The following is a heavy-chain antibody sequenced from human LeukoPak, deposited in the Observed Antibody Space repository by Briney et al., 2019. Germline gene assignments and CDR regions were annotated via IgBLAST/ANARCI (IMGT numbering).Heavy chain of an antibody. V-gene: IGHV3-23*01. J-gene: IGHJ4*02. CDR2: ISGSGGGT. CDR3: AKSWGEYYDYVWAGDY. Sequence: GGSLRLSCAASGFTFSSYAMSWVRQAPGKGLEWVSAISGSGGGTYYADSVKGRFTISRDNSKNTLYLQMNSLRAEDTAVYYCAKSWGEYYDYVWAGDYWGQGTLVTVSS. CDR1: GFTFSSYA. D-gene: IGHD3-16*01.